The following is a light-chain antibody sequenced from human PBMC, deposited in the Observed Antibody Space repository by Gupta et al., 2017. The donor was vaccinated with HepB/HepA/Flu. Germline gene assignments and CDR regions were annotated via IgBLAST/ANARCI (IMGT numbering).Light chain of an antibody. CDR2: GAS. J-gene: IGKJ2*01. CDR3: QQYNNWPPYT. CDR1: QSVSNN. V-gene: IGKV3-15*01. Sequence: EIVMTQSPATLSVSPGERATLSCRTSQSVSNNLAWYQQTPGQAPRLLIYGASTRATGITARFSGSGSGKEFTLTISSRQSEDFAVYYCQQYNNWPPYTFGQGTKMEIK.